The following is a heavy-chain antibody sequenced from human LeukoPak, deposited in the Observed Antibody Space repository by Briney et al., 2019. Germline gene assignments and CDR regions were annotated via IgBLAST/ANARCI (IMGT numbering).Heavy chain of an antibody. Sequence: PSETLSLTCTVSGGSISSYYWSWIRQPPGKGLEWIGYIYYSGSTNYNPSLKSRVTISVDTSKNQFSLKLSSVTAADTAVYYRARIGNGYFDYWGQGTLVTVSS. CDR3: ARIGNGYFDY. CDR2: IYYSGST. V-gene: IGHV4-59*01. J-gene: IGHJ4*02. CDR1: GGSISSYY. D-gene: IGHD4-23*01.